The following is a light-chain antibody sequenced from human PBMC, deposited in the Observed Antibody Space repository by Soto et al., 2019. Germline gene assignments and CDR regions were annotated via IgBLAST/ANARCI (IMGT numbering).Light chain of an antibody. CDR3: QAWDSSTAG. V-gene: IGLV3-21*02. Sequence: SYALTQPPSVSVAPGQTAKITCGGKNIGSESVHWYQQKPGQAPVLVVYDDSDRPSGIPERFSGSNSGNTATLTISGTQAMDEADYYCQAWDSSTAGFGTGTKVTVL. CDR2: DDS. J-gene: IGLJ1*01. CDR1: NIGSES.